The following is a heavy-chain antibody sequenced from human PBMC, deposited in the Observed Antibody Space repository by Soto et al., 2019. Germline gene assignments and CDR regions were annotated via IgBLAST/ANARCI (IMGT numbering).Heavy chain of an antibody. D-gene: IGHD4-17*01. CDR2: ISGNGGGT. Sequence: EVQFLESGGGLVEPGGSLRLSCTASRLTFSNFAVTWVRQAPGKGLEWVSSISGNGGGTHYADSLKGRFTISRDNSKNTVYLQMNSLGAEDTAVYHCAKDPNGDHLGAFDPWGQGTLVTVSS. J-gene: IGHJ3*01. CDR3: AKDPNGDHLGAFDP. V-gene: IGHV3-23*01. CDR1: RLTFSNFA.